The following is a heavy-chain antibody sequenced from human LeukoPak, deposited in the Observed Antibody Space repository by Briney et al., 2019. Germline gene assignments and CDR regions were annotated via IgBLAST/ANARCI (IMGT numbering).Heavy chain of an antibody. CDR1: GYTFTSYG. V-gene: IGHV1-18*01. CDR3: AVYYYDSSGYYGSFDY. J-gene: IGHJ4*02. CDR2: ISAYNGNT. Sequence: GASVKVSCKASGYTFTSYGISWVRQAPGQGLEWMGWISAYNGNTNYAQKLQGRVTMTTDTSTSTAYMELRSLRSDDTAVYYCAVYYYDSSGYYGSFDYWGQGNLVTVSS. D-gene: IGHD3-22*01.